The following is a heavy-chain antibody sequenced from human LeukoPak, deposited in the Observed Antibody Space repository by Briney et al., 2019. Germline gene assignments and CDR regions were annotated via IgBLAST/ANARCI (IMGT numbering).Heavy chain of an antibody. CDR1: GYTFTRNP. CDR2: INPNSGGT. V-gene: IGHV1-2*06. D-gene: IGHD6-6*01. J-gene: IGHJ4*02. Sequence: GASVKVSCKASGYTFTRNPMYWVRQAPGRRLEWMGRINPNSGGTNYAQKFQGRVTMTRDTSISTAYMELSRLRSDDTAVYYCARVPGSSSSMYYFDYWGQGTLVTVSS. CDR3: ARVPGSSSSMYYFDY.